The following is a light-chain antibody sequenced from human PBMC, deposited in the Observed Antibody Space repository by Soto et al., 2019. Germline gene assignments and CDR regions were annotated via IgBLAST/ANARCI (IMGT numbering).Light chain of an antibody. CDR1: SGHNTYA. CDR2: LNSDGSH. CDR3: QTWGSGIQG. Sequence: QLVLTQSPSASASLGASVKLTCTLSSGHNTYAIAWHQQQPEKGPRYLMKLNSDGSHTKGDGIPDRFSGSSSGAERFLTISSLQFEDEADYYCQTWGSGIQGFGGRTKLTVL. V-gene: IGLV4-69*01. J-gene: IGLJ2*01.